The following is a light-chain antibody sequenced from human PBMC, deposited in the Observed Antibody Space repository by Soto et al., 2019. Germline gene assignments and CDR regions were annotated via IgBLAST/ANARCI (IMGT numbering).Light chain of an antibody. CDR3: QQRSNWRGLT. J-gene: IGKJ4*01. CDR1: QSVSSY. CDR2: DAS. V-gene: IGKV3-11*01. Sequence: EIVLTQSPATVSLSPGERATLSCRASQSVSSYLAWYQQKPGQAPRLLIYDASNRATGIPARFSGSGSGTDFTLTISSLEPEDFAVYYCQQRSNWRGLTFGGGTKVEIK.